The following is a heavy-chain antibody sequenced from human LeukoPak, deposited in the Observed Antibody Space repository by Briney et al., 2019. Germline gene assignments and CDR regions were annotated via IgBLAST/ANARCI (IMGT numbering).Heavy chain of an antibody. Sequence: GGSLRLSCAASGFTFSSYDMHWVRQATGKGLEWVSAIGTAGDTYYPGSVKGRFTISRENAKNSLYLQMNSLRAGDTAVYYCARGPKAANKYYFDYWGQGTLVTVSS. D-gene: IGHD2-15*01. CDR3: ARGPKAANKYYFDY. CDR2: IGTAGDT. V-gene: IGHV3-13*04. CDR1: GFTFSSYD. J-gene: IGHJ4*02.